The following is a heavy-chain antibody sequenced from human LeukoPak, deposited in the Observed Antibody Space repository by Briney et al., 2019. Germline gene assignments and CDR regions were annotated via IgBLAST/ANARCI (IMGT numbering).Heavy chain of an antibody. CDR2: IYYSGST. CDR1: GGSISSDSYY. CDR3: ARDQGGSYYHDAFDI. J-gene: IGHJ3*02. D-gene: IGHD1-26*01. Sequence: SETLSLTCTVSGGSISSDSYYWAWIRQHPGKGLEWIGYIYYSGSTYYNPSLKSRVTISVDTSKNQFSLKLSSVTAADTAVYYCARDQGGSYYHDAFDIWGQGTIVTVSS. V-gene: IGHV4-31*03.